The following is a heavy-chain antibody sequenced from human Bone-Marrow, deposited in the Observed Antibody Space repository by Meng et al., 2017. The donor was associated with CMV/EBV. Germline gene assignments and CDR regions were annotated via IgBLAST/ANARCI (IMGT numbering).Heavy chain of an antibody. CDR1: GGSISSSNW. J-gene: IGHJ4*02. V-gene: IGHV4-4*02. Sequence: GSLRLSCAVSGGSISSSNWWSWVRQPPGKGLEWIGEIYHSGSTNYNPSLKSRVTISVDKSKNQFSLKLSSVTAADTAVYYCARGSSWELLGGGDYWGQGTRVTVSS. D-gene: IGHD1-26*01. CDR2: IYHSGST. CDR3: ARGSSWELLGGGDY.